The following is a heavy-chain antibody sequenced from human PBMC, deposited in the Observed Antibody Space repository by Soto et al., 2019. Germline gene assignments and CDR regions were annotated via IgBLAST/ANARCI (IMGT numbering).Heavy chain of an antibody. Sequence: GGSLRLSCAASGFTFSSYGMHWVRQAPGKGLEWVAVISYDGSNKYYADSVKGRFTISRDNSKNTLYLQMNSLRAEDTAVYYCAKDQSSDIVLMSYGMDVWGQGTTVTVSS. D-gene: IGHD2-8*01. V-gene: IGHV3-30*18. CDR3: AKDQSSDIVLMSYGMDV. CDR1: GFTFSSYG. J-gene: IGHJ6*02. CDR2: ISYDGSNK.